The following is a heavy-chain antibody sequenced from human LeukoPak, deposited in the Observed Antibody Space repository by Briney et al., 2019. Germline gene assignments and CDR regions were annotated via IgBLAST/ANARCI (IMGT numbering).Heavy chain of an antibody. CDR1: GLTFSSHW. D-gene: IGHD4/OR15-4a*01. CDR3: ARGYGAFVDY. V-gene: IGHV3-74*01. Sequence: GGSLRLSCAASGLTFSSHWMHWVRQAPGKGLMWVSRVKTDGSSVSYADSVKGRFTISRDNAKNTLYLQMNSLGAGDTAVYYCARGYGAFVDYWGQGTLVTVSS. J-gene: IGHJ4*02. CDR2: VKTDGSSV.